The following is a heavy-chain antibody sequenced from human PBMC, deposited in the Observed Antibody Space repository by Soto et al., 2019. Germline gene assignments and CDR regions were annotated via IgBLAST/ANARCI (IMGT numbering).Heavy chain of an antibody. CDR2: MNPNSGNT. CDR1: GYTFTSYD. Sequence: QVQLVQSGAEVKKPGASVKVSCKASGYTFTSYDINWVRQATGQGLEYLGWMNPNSGNTGYVQKFQGRVTMTRATSISTAYMELSSLRSEDSAVYFCARGIKYGAYSRWFDPWGQGTLVTVSS. V-gene: IGHV1-8*01. J-gene: IGHJ5*02. CDR3: ARGIKYGAYSRWFDP. D-gene: IGHD4-17*01.